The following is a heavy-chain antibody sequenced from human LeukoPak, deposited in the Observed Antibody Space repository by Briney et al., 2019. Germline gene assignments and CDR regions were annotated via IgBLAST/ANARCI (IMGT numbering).Heavy chain of an antibody. CDR2: ISYDGSNK. Sequence: GGSLRLSCAASGFTFSSYSMNWVRQAPGKGLEWVAVISYDGSNKYYADSVKGRFTISRDNSKNTLYLQMNSLRAEDTAVYYCARESVPSYGSGSYFPPPVCDYWGQGTLVTVSS. D-gene: IGHD3-10*01. CDR3: ARESVPSYGSGSYFPPPVCDY. CDR1: GFTFSSYS. J-gene: IGHJ4*02. V-gene: IGHV3-30*03.